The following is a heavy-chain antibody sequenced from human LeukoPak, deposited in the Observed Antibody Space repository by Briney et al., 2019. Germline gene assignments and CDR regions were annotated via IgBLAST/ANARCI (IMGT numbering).Heavy chain of an antibody. CDR3: TTRPNPRDGPSDF. J-gene: IGHJ4*02. Sequence: GGSLRLSCEASGFLFINAWMTWVRQAPGKGLEWVGRIKSTPEGGTAEYAALVKGRFTISRADSENTLYLQMDSLRIEDTAVYFCTTRPNPRDGPSDFWGQGTLVTVSS. V-gene: IGHV3-15*01. CDR2: IKSTPEGGTA. CDR1: GFLFINAW.